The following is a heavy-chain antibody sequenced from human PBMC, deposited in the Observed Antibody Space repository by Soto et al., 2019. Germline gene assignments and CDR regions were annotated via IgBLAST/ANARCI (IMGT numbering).Heavy chain of an antibody. CDR3: AIDLNYGLFDY. CDR1: GFTFSSYS. Sequence: EVQLVESGGGLVQPGGSLRLSCAAYGFTFSSYSMNWVRQAPGKGLEWVSYISSSSSTIYYADSVKGRFTISRDNAKNSLYLQMNSMRAEDTAVYYCAIDLNYGLFDYRGQGTLVTVSS. V-gene: IGHV3-48*01. CDR2: ISSSSSTI. D-gene: IGHD4-17*01. J-gene: IGHJ4*02.